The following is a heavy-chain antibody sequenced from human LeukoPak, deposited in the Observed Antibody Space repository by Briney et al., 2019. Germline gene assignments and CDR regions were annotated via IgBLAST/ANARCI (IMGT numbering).Heavy chain of an antibody. Sequence: ASVKVSCKASGYTFTSYYMHWVRQAPGQGLEWMGIINPSGGSTSYAQKFQGRVTMTRDMSTSTVYMELSSLRSEDTAVYYCAFLTGSASMVYWGQGTLVTVSS. CDR3: AFLTGSASMVY. CDR1: GYTFTSYY. J-gene: IGHJ4*02. V-gene: IGHV1-46*01. D-gene: IGHD3-9*01. CDR2: INPSGGST.